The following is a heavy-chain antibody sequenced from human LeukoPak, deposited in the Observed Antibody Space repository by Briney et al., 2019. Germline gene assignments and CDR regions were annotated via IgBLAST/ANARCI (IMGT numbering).Heavy chain of an antibody. J-gene: IGHJ5*02. V-gene: IGHV3-21*01. CDR2: ISSSSSYI. Sequence: PGGSLRLSCAASGFTFSSYAMSWVRQAPGKGLEWVSSISSSSSYIYYADSVKGRFTISRDNAKNSLYLQMNSLRAEDTAVYYCAREVVVGATGDNWFDPWGQGTLVTVSS. D-gene: IGHD1-26*01. CDR1: GFTFSSYA. CDR3: AREVVVGATGDNWFDP.